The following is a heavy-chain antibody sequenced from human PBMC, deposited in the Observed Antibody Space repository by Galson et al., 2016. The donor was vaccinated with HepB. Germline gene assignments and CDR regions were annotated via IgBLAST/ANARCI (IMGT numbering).Heavy chain of an antibody. CDR1: GYIFTGYY. Sequence: SVKVSCKASGYIFTGYYMHWVRQVPGQGLEWMGWINPNSGGTNYPQKFQGRVTMTREKSISTAYMDLSRLKFDDTAIYYCARDSDPFGFPATGWFDPWGQGTLVTVSS. CDR2: INPNSGGT. D-gene: IGHD3-9*01. CDR3: ARDSDPFGFPATGWFDP. V-gene: IGHV1-2*02. J-gene: IGHJ5*02.